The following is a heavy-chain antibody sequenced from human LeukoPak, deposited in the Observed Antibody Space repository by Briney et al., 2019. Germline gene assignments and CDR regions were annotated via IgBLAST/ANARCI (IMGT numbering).Heavy chain of an antibody. CDR1: GFTFSSYS. CDR2: ISSSSSYI. V-gene: IGHV3-21*01. J-gene: IGHJ4*02. D-gene: IGHD2-15*01. Sequence: GGSLRLSYAASGFTFSSYSMNWVRQAPGKGLEWVSSISSSSSYIYYADSVKGRFTISRDNAKNSLYLQMNSLRAEDTAVYYCARDPRRSGGSYDYWGQGTLVTVSS. CDR3: ARDPRRSGGSYDY.